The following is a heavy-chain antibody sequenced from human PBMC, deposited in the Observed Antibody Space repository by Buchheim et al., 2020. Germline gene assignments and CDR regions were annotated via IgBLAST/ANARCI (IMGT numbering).Heavy chain of an antibody. D-gene: IGHD2-2*02. CDR3: ARDIYCTRASCNREPVIFHY. CDR2: ITSSSTYT. J-gene: IGHJ4*02. CDR1: GFTFNAYY. V-gene: IGHV3-11*06. Sequence: QVQLVESGGGLVKPGGSLRLSCAASGFTFNAYYMTWIRQAPGRGLEWVSSITSSSTYTNYADSVKGRFTISRDNAKHSLSLQMDSLRAEDTAVYYCARDIYCTRASCNREPVIFHYWGQGAL.